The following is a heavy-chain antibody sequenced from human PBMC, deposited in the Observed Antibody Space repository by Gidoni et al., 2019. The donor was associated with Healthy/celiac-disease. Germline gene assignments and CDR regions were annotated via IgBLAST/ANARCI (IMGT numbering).Heavy chain of an antibody. CDR2: IDWDDDK. CDR1: GFSLSTRGMR. CDR3: ARDPVAVAGTSDAFDI. V-gene: IGHV2-70*04. Sequence: QVTLKESGPALVKPTQTLTLTCTFSGFSLSTRGMRVSWIRQPPGKALEWLARIDWDDDKFYSTSLKTRLTISKDTSKNQVVLTMTNMDPVDTATYYCARDPVAVAGTSDAFDIWGQGTMVTVSS. D-gene: IGHD6-19*01. J-gene: IGHJ3*02.